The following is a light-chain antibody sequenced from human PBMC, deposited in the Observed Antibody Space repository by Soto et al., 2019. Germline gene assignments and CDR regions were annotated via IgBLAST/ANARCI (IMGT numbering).Light chain of an antibody. CDR2: EIN. CDR3: SSFAGSNNFPYV. CDR1: SSDVGAYDY. V-gene: IGLV2-8*01. J-gene: IGLJ1*01. Sequence: QSALTQPPSASGSPGQSVTISCTGTSSDVGAYDYVSWYQQHPGKAPKLMIYEINKRPSGVPDRFSGSKSGNTASLTVSGLQAEDEADYYCSSFAGSNNFPYVFGTGTKPHRP.